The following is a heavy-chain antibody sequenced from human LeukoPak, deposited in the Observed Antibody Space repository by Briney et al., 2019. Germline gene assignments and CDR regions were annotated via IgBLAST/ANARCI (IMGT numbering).Heavy chain of an antibody. D-gene: IGHD5-12*01. J-gene: IGHJ6*02. Sequence: ASVKGSCKASGYTFTSYGISWGRQAPGPGLKWIGCLSADNGTTNNAQKLQGRFTMTTDTSTSTANMELRRLRSDYTAVYYCARAGVMVATNYYGMDVWGQGTTVTGSS. CDR1: GYTFTSYG. CDR3: ARAGVMVATNYYGMDV. V-gene: IGHV1-18*01. CDR2: LSADNGTT.